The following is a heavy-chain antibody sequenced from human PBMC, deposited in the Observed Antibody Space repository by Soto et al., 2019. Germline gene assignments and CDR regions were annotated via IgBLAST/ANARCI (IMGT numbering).Heavy chain of an antibody. J-gene: IGHJ3*02. CDR3: ATAIPCGGDCYRLRAFDI. Sequence: QVQLVQSGAEVKKPGASVKVSCKVSGYTLTELSMHWVRQAPGKGLEWMGGFDPEDGETIYAPKFQGRVTMTEDTSTDTADMELSSLRSEDTAVYYCATAIPCGGDCYRLRAFDIWGQGTMVTVSS. V-gene: IGHV1-24*01. CDR2: FDPEDGET. CDR1: GYTLTELS. D-gene: IGHD2-21*02.